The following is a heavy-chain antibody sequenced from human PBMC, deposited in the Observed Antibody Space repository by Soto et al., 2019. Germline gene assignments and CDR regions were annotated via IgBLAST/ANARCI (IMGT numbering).Heavy chain of an antibody. CDR2: INPILSMS. V-gene: IGHV1-69*02. J-gene: IGHJ4*02. CDR3: ATSYGSGYRAFDS. CDR1: GDTFNFYS. D-gene: IGHD3-10*01. Sequence: QVQLVQSGADVQRPGSSVRVSCKASGDTFNFYSINWVRQAPGLGLQWMGRINPILSMSNYAPRFQGRVTMTADKSTSTAYMELSSLRPEDTAMYYCATSYGSGYRAFDSWGQGALVTVSS.